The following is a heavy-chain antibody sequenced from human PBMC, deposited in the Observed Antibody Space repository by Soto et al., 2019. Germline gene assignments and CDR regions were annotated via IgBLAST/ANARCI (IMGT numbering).Heavy chain of an antibody. D-gene: IGHD2-15*01. CDR3: ARDPGSDCSGGSCRSEYFQH. V-gene: IGHV3-33*01. CDR1: GFTFSSYG. Sequence: PGGSLRLSCAASGFTFSSYGMHWVRQAPGKGLEWVAVIWYDGSNKYYADSVKGRFTISRDNSKSTLYLQMNSLRAEDTAVYYCARDPGSDCSGGSCRSEYFQHWGQGTLVTVSS. CDR2: IWYDGSNK. J-gene: IGHJ1*01.